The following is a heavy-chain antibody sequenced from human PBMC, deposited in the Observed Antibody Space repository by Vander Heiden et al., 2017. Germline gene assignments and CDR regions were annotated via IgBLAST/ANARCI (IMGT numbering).Heavy chain of an antibody. Sequence: EVHLVESGGGLVQPGGSLRLSCPVSGSPCRRYWMTWAPQAPGKGLEWVANIKRDGSEIYYADSVKGRFSVSRDNAKNSLYLQMNSLRPEDTAVYYCARDPRGAGTYFEYWGQGTLVTVSS. CDR2: IKRDGSEI. J-gene: IGHJ4*02. CDR3: ARDPRGAGTYFEY. D-gene: IGHD3-10*01. CDR1: GSPCRRYW. V-gene: IGHV3-7*01.